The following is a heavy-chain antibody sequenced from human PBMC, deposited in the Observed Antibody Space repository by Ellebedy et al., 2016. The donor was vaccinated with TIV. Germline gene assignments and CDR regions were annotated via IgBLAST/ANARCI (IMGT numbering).Heavy chain of an antibody. CDR1: GFTFSRSW. CDR2: IDGDATTT. J-gene: IGHJ3*02. Sequence: PGGSLRLSCAASGFTFSRSWMHWVRQAPGKGLVWVSRIDGDATTTNYANSVKGRFTISRDNAKNTLYLQMNSLRAEDTAVYYCVRDNQHAFDTWGQGTMVTVSS. CDR3: VRDNQHAFDT. D-gene: IGHD2-2*01. V-gene: IGHV3-74*01.